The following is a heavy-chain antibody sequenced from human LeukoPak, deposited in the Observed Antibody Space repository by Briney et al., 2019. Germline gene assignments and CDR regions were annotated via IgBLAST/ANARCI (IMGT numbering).Heavy chain of an antibody. Sequence: GRSLRLSCAASGFTFSDYAMHWVRQAPGKGLEWVAVISKDGSDKYYPGSVRGRFTISRDNSKNTLYLQMNSLRAEDTAVYYCAKDLTGDHRGRWFDPWGQGTLVTVSS. V-gene: IGHV3-30-3*01. CDR3: AKDLTGDHRGRWFDP. CDR2: ISKDGSDK. J-gene: IGHJ5*02. CDR1: GFTFSDYA. D-gene: IGHD7-27*01.